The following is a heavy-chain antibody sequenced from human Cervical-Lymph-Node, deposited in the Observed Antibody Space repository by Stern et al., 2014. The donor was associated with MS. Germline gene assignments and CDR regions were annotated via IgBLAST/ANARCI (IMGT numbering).Heavy chain of an antibody. V-gene: IGHV3-74*02. CDR1: GFSIRWYW. J-gene: IGHJ4*02. CDR2: INRDRTST. D-gene: IGHD3-10*01. CDR3: SKDTYGPEDF. Sequence: EVQLVESGAGLVQPGGSLTLSCVAPGFSIRWYWMHWVRQGQGRALEWVARINRDRTSTDPAVSVRGRFTISRDNARNTLYLQMHSLRAEDAAVYYCSKDTYGPEDFWGQGTSVTVSS.